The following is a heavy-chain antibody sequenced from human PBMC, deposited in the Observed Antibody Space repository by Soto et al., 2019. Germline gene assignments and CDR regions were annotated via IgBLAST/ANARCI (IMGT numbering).Heavy chain of an antibody. CDR2: ICSSGTT. J-gene: IGHJ5*02. CDR1: GASFSGCDYY. D-gene: IGHD1-1*01. CDR3: ARHRRETGTYAQPLDP. V-gene: IGHV4-39*01. Sequence: PSETLSLTCSVSGASFSGCDYYWGWVRQPPGKGLAWIGSICSSGTTYYNPSLRGRVTMSVDSTNNQFSLSLNSVTAADTAVYFCARHRRETGTYAQPLDPWGQGTLVTVSS.